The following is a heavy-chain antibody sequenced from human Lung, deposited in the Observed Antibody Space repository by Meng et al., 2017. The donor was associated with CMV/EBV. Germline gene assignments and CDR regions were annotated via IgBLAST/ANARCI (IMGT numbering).Heavy chain of an antibody. CDR2: IYHSGST. Sequence: VRQQQSGPGPVKPSGTLSLPCAVPGGSISSSNWWSWVRQPPGKGLEWIGEIYHSGSTNYNPSLKSRVTISVDKSKNQFSLKLSSVTAADTAVYYCASFPPPGKQWLVTDYWGQGTLVTVSS. D-gene: IGHD6-19*01. J-gene: IGHJ4*02. CDR1: GGSISSSNW. V-gene: IGHV4-4*02. CDR3: ASFPPPGKQWLVTDY.